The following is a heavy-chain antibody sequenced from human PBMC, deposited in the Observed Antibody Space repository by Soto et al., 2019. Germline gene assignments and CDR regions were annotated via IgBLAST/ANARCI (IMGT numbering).Heavy chain of an antibody. D-gene: IGHD3-22*01. J-gene: IGHJ3*02. CDR1: GFTFSSYA. CDR3: AGGHTSANYAFDI. CDR2: ITTSGGST. Sequence: EVQLLESGGGLVQPGGSLRLSCGASGFTFSSYAMSWVRQGPGKGLAWVSSITTSGGSTYYADSVKGRFTISRDNSKNTLYLQMNTLRAEDTAVYYCAGGHTSANYAFDIWGQGTLVTVSS. V-gene: IGHV3-23*01.